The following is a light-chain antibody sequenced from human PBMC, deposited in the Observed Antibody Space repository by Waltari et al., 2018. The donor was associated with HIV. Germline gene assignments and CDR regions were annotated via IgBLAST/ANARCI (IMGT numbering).Light chain of an antibody. Sequence: SYELTQPPSVSVSPGQTARITCSGDVLPNQYTFWYQQKSGQAPVLVVYKDSERPAGIPERFSGSSSGTIVTLFIDGVQAEDEADYYCQAADSSGSNFVFGTGTKVTVL. CDR3: QAADSSGSNFV. CDR1: VLPNQY. V-gene: IGLV3-25*03. CDR2: KDS. J-gene: IGLJ1*01.